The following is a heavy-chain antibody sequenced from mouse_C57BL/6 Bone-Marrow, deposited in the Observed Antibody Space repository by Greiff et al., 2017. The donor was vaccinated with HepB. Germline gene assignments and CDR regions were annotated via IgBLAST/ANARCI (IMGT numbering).Heavy chain of an antibody. D-gene: IGHD1-1*01. V-gene: IGHV5-17*01. J-gene: IGHJ3*01. CDR3: ARAYYYGSSPFAY. CDR1: GFTFSDYG. Sequence: EVQVVESGGGLVKPGGSLKLSCAASGFTFSDYGMHWVRQAPEKGLEWVAYISSGSSTIYYADTVKGRFTISRDNAKNTLFLQMTSLRSEDTAMYYCARAYYYGSSPFAYWGQGTLVTVSA. CDR2: ISSGSSTI.